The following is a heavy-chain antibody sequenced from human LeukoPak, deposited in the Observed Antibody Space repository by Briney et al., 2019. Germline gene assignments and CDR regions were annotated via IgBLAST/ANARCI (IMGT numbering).Heavy chain of an antibody. CDR2: IYYSGNT. CDR3: ARVGTGRNYNNYGMDV. D-gene: IGHD1-7*01. J-gene: IGHJ6*02. CDR1: GDSISSSDYY. V-gene: IGHV4-30-4*01. Sequence: SQTLSLTCTVSGDSISSSDYYWSWIRQPPGKGLEWIGYIYYSGNTYYNPSLKSRVTISVDTSKNQSSLKLGSVTAADTAVYYCARVGTGRNYNNYGMDVWGQGTTVTVSS.